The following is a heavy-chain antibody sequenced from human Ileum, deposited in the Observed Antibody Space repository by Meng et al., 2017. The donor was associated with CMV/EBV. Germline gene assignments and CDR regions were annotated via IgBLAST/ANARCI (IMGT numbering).Heavy chain of an antibody. CDR2: ISGSSASI. CDR1: GFPFTTYA. CDR3: AVDFFGGGTTIIDS. Sequence: GESLKISCAASGFPFTTYAMNWVRQAPGKGLEWLSSISGSSASIYYADAVKGRFLVSRDNPKNSLYLQMNSLRAEDTAVYYCAVDFFGGGTTIIDSWGQGTLVTVSS. V-gene: IGHV3-21*01. J-gene: IGHJ4*02. D-gene: IGHD1-1*01.